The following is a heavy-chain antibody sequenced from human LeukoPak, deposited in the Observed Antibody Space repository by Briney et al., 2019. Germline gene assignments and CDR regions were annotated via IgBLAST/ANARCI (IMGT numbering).Heavy chain of an antibody. Sequence: ASVKVSCKASGYTFTGYYMHWVRQAPGQGLEWMGWINTNSGGTNYAQKFQGRVTMTRDTSISTAYMELSRLRSDDTAVYYCARGPSYLGYCSGGSCQQRTRKYYFDYWGQGTLVTVSS. CDR1: GYTFTGYY. J-gene: IGHJ4*02. CDR2: INTNSGGT. CDR3: ARGPSYLGYCSGGSCQQRTRKYYFDY. D-gene: IGHD2-15*01. V-gene: IGHV1-2*02.